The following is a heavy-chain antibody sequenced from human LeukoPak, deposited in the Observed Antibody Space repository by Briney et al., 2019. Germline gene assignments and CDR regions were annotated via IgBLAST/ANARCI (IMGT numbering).Heavy chain of an antibody. CDR1: GGSISSYY. CDR2: IYYSGST. V-gene: IGHV4-59*01. D-gene: IGHD6-25*01. CDR3: ARDRRLLRPYHFDI. J-gene: IGHJ3*02. Sequence: SETLSLTCTVSGGSISSYYWSWVRQPPGKGLEWIGYIYYSGSTNYNPSLKSRVTISVDTSKNQFSLKLSSVTAADTAVYYCARDRRLLRPYHFDIWGQGTMVTVSS.